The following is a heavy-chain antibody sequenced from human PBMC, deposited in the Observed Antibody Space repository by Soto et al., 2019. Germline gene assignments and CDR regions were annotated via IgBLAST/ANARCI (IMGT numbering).Heavy chain of an antibody. J-gene: IGHJ6*02. CDR2: IIPIFGTA. V-gene: IGHV1-69*12. CDR3: ASYGDQLLLSRYYYYGMDV. D-gene: IGHD2-2*01. CDR1: GGTFSSYA. Sequence: QVQLVQSGAEVKKPGSSVKVSCKASGGTFSSYAISWVRQAPGQGLEWMGGIIPIFGTANYAQKFQGRVTITADESTSTAYLELSSLRGEDSDVYYCASYGDQLLLSRYYYYGMDVWGQGTTVTVSS.